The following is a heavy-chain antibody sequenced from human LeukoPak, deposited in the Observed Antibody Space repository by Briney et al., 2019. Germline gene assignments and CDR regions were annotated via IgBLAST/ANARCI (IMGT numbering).Heavy chain of an antibody. J-gene: IGHJ4*02. D-gene: IGHD6-19*01. CDR1: GFTFSSYA. Sequence: GGSLRLSCAASGFTFSSYAMHWVRQAPGKGLEWVAAISYDGSNKYYADSVKGRFTISRDNSKNTLYLQMNSLRAEDTAVYYCARTFVGRYSSGLPFDYWGQGTLVTVSS. V-gene: IGHV3-30*04. CDR3: ARTFVGRYSSGLPFDY. CDR2: ISYDGSNK.